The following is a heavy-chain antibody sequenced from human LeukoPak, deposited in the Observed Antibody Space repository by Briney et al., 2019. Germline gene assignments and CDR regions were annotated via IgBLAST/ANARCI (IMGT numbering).Heavy chain of an antibody. Sequence: PSETLSLTCAVYGGSFSGYYWSWIRQPPGKGLEWIGEINHSGSTNYNPSLKSRVTISVDTSKNQFSLKLSSVTAADTAVYYCARHGSSSNFDYWGQGTLVTVSS. CDR2: INHSGST. V-gene: IGHV4-34*01. J-gene: IGHJ4*02. D-gene: IGHD6-13*01. CDR3: ARHGSSSNFDY. CDR1: GGSFSGYY.